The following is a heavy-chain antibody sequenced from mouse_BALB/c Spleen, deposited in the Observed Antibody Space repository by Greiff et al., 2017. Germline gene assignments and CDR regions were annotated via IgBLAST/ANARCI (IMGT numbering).Heavy chain of an antibody. V-gene: IGHV1S81*02. CDR2: INPSNGGT. CDR1: GYTFTSYY. D-gene: IGHD1-2*01. CDR3: TRKRATATGYYFDY. Sequence: VQLQQSGAELVKPGASVKLSCKASGYTFTSYYMYWVKQRPGQGLEWIGEINPSNGGTNFNEKFKSKATLTVDKSSSTAYMQLSSLTSEDSAVYYCTRKRATATGYYFDYWGQGTTLTVSS. J-gene: IGHJ2*01.